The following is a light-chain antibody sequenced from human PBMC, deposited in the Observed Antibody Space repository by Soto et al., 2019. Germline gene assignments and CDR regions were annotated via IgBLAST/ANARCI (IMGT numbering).Light chain of an antibody. CDR2: DAS. CDR1: QSVSRL. V-gene: IGKV3-11*01. J-gene: IGKJ4*01. CDR3: QQRSHSPRT. Sequence: EIVLTQSPATLSLSPGERATLSCRASQSVSRLLAWYHHQPGQAPRLLIYDASNRATGIPARFIGSASGTDFPLTITSLEPGDFAVYYCQQRSHSPRTFGGGTKVEIK.